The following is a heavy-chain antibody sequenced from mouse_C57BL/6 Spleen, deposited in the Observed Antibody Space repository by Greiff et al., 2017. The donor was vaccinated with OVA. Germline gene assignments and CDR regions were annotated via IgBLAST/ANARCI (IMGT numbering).Heavy chain of an antibody. CDR2: IDPSDSYT. D-gene: IGHD3-1*01. CDR3: ANSSPFAY. J-gene: IGHJ3*01. CDR1: GYTFTSYW. V-gene: IGHV1-50*01. Sequence: QVQLQQSGAELVKPGASVKLSCKASGYTFTSYWMQWVKQRTGQGLEWIGEIDPSDSYTNYNQKFKGKATLTVDTSSSTAYMQLSSLTSEDSAVYYCANSSPFAYWGQGTLVTVSA.